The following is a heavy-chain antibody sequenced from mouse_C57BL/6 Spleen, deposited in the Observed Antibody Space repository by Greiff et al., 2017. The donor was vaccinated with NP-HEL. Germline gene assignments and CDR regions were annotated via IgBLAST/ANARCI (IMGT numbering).Heavy chain of an antibody. CDR3: ARGTTVDSDY. D-gene: IGHD1-1*01. J-gene: IGHJ2*01. CDR1: GYTFTSYW. V-gene: IGHV1-69*01. CDR2: IDPSDSYT. Sequence: QVQLQQPGAELVMPGASVKLSCKASGYTFTSYWLHWVTQRPGQGLEWIGEIDPSDSYTNYNQQFKGKSTLTVDKSSSTAYMQLSSLTSEDSAVYYCARGTTVDSDYWGQGTTLTVSS.